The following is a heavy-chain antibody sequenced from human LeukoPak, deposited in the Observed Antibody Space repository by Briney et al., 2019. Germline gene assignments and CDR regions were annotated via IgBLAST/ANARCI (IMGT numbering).Heavy chain of an antibody. J-gene: IGHJ4*02. V-gene: IGHV3-72*01. CDR3: AKAFCSEKQCTLDS. Sequence: GGSLRLSCAASGLTLSSYALAWVRQAPGKGLEWVGRIREKVNSYTTVYAASVKGRFTISRDDSTNSVFLQMNSLKTEDTAVYYCAKAFCSEKQCTLDSWGQGTLVSVSS. CDR1: GLTLSSYA. CDR2: IREKVNSYTT. D-gene: IGHD3-3*01.